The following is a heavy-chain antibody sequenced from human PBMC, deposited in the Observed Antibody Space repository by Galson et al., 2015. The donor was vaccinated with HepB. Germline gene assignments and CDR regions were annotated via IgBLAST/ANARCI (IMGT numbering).Heavy chain of an antibody. CDR1: GFTFRNYA. CDR2: ISYDGTNK. J-gene: IGHJ4*02. CDR3: AKDRAYCSGGSCNDFDY. V-gene: IGHV3-30*18. D-gene: IGHD2-15*01. Sequence: SLRLSCAVSGFTFRNYAMHWVRQAPGKGLEWVALISYDGTNKYYEDSVKGRFTISRDNSKNTLYLQMSSLTVEDTAVYHCAKDRAYCSGGSCNDFDYWGQGTLVTVSS.